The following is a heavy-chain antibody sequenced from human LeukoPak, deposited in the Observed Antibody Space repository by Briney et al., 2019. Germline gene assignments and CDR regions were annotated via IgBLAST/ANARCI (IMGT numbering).Heavy chain of an antibody. Sequence: GESLKISCKGSGYSFASYWIGWVRLMPGKGLEWMGSIYPGDSDTRYSPSFRGQVTISGDKSISTAYLQWISLKASDTAMYYCARVGGFSRNWFDSWGQGTLVTVSS. J-gene: IGHJ5*01. CDR2: IYPGDSDT. CDR3: ARVGGFSRNWFDS. CDR1: GYSFASYW. V-gene: IGHV5-51*01. D-gene: IGHD3-3*02.